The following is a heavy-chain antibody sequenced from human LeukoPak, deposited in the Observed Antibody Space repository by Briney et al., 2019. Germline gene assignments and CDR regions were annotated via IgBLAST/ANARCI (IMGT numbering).Heavy chain of an antibody. D-gene: IGHD3-16*01. CDR3: AKDYGGASNF. J-gene: IGHJ4*02. CDR2: ISPDGRSE. CDR1: GFPFRNYG. V-gene: IGHV3-30*18. Sequence: GGSLRLSCAGSGFPFRNYGMHWVRQSPGKGLEWLALISPDGRSEYYAGSVKGRFTISRDNSKSTAYLQMNSLRPEDTASYYCAKDYGGASNFWGQGTLVTVSS.